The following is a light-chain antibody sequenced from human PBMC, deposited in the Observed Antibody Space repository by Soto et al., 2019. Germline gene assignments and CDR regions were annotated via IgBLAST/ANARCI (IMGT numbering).Light chain of an antibody. V-gene: IGKV3-15*01. CDR2: GAS. CDR3: QQYNNRPPIT. CDR1: QRISNSY. Sequence: EIVLTQSPGTLSLSPGERATLSCRASQRISNSYLAWYQQKPGQAPRLLIYGASTRATGVPARFGGSGSETEFTLTISSLQSEDFALYYCQQYNNRPPITFGQGTRLAIK. J-gene: IGKJ5*01.